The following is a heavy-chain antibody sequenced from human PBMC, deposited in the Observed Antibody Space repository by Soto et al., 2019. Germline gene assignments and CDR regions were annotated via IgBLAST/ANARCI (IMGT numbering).Heavy chain of an antibody. Sequence: HPGGSLRLSCAASGFTFSSYAMNWVRQAPGKGLEWVSAISGSGGSTYYADSVMGRFTISRDNSKNTLYLQMNSLRAEDTAIYYCAKEGSSGYYPFFDYWGQGTPVTVSS. V-gene: IGHV3-23*01. CDR2: ISGSGGST. CDR1: GFTFSSYA. D-gene: IGHD3-22*01. CDR3: AKEGSSGYYPFFDY. J-gene: IGHJ4*02.